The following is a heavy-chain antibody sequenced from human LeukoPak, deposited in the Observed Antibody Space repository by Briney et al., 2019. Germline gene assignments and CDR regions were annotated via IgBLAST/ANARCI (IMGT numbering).Heavy chain of an antibody. Sequence: SETLSLTWTVSGGSISSSNYYWGWVRQPPGKGLEWIGTIYYTGSTYYNPSLKTRVTISVDTSKNQFSLKLTSVTAADTAVYYCARSDSSSALVLGSFYGMDVWGQGTTVTVSS. CDR3: ARSDSSSALVLGSFYGMDV. CDR1: GGSISSSNYY. CDR2: IYYTGST. V-gene: IGHV4-39*01. J-gene: IGHJ6*02. D-gene: IGHD6-6*01.